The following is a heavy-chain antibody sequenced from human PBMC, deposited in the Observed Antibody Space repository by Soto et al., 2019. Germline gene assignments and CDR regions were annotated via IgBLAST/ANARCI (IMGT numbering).Heavy chain of an antibody. Sequence: GGSLRLSCAASGFTFSSYAMSWVRQAPGKGLEWVSAISGSGGSTYYADSVKGRFTISRDNSKNTLYLQMDSLGAEDTAVYYCGKMAWLGDLSGHDFWGQGTLVTVSS. CDR1: GFTFSSYA. V-gene: IGHV3-23*01. CDR3: GKMAWLGDLSGHDF. J-gene: IGHJ4*02. D-gene: IGHD3-10*01. CDR2: ISGSGGST.